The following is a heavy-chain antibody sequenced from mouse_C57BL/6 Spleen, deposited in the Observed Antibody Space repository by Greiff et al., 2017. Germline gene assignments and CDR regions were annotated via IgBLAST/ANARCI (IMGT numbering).Heavy chain of an antibody. Sequence: QVQLQQSGAELAKPGASVKLSCKASGYTFTSYWMHWVKQRPGQGLEWIGYINPSSGYTKYNQTFKDKATLTADKSSSTAYMQLSSLTYEDSAVYYCARSGTTVVGYFDYWGQGTTLTVSS. V-gene: IGHV1-7*01. J-gene: IGHJ2*01. CDR2: INPSSGYT. CDR3: ARSGTTVVGYFDY. D-gene: IGHD1-1*01. CDR1: GYTFTSYW.